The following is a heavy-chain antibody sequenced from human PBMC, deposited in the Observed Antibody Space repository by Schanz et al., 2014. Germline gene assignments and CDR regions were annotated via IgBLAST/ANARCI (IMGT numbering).Heavy chain of an antibody. V-gene: IGHV1-2*06. CDR1: GHPFTAYY. CDR3: ARDGHSSIWDSYYFYGLDV. Sequence: QVQLVQSGAEVKKPGASVKVSCKASGHPFTAYYMHWVRQAPGQGLEWMGRINPNSGGTNYAENFQGRVTMTRDTSTSTVYMEMSRLTSDDTALNDGARDGHSSIWDSYYFYGLDVWGQGTTVTVSS. D-gene: IGHD6-13*01. CDR2: INPNSGGT. J-gene: IGHJ6*02.